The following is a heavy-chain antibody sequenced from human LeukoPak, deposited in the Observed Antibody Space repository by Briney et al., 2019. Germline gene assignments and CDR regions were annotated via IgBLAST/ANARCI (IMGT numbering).Heavy chain of an antibody. CDR2: MYYSGST. CDR3: ARMRGRYWWFGEYYFDY. CDR1: GCSINSYY. V-gene: IGHV4-59*08. Sequence: ESSETLSLTCTVSGCSINSYYWSWIRQPPGKGLEWIGYMYYSGSTNYNPSLKSRVTISVDTSKNQSSLKMSSVTDADTAVYYCARMRGRYWWFGEYYFDYWGQGTLVTVSS. D-gene: IGHD3-10*01. J-gene: IGHJ4*02.